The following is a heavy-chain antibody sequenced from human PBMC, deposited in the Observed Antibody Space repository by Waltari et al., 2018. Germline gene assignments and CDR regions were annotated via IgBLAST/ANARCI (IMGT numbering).Heavy chain of an antibody. CDR3: ASGCSIAAAYYNYYGMDV. D-gene: IGHD6-13*01. Sequence: QVQLVQSWAEVKKPGSSVKVSCKASGGTFSSYAISWVRQAPGQGLEWMGGIIPIFGTANYAQKCQGRVTITADESTSTAYMELSSLRSEDTAVYYCASGCSIAAAYYNYYGMDVWGQGTTVTVSS. CDR1: GGTFSSYA. CDR2: IIPIFGTA. J-gene: IGHJ6*02. V-gene: IGHV1-69*13.